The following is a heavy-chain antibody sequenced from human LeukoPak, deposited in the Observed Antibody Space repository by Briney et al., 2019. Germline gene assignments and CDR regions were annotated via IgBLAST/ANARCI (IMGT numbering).Heavy chain of an antibody. V-gene: IGHV3-23*01. CDR1: GFTFSTYA. Sequence: GGSLRLSCAASGFTFSTYAMNWVRQAPGMGLEWVSSSGGSDGSTFYADSLKGRFTVSRDNSNNTLYLQMNSLRADDTAVYYCAKSSSSWSHFFDFWGQGTLVTVSS. J-gene: IGHJ4*02. D-gene: IGHD6-13*01. CDR2: SGGSDGST. CDR3: AKSSSSWSHFFDF.